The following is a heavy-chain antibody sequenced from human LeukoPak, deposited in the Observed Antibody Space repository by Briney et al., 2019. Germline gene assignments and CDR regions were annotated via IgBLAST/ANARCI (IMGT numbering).Heavy chain of an antibody. CDR3: ATRSGSYPYYYHYMDV. J-gene: IGHJ6*03. CDR2: INSDGIST. Sequence: GGSLRLSCAASGFTFSSYWRHWVRQAPGKGRVWVSRINSDGISTIYAYSVKGRFTIYRDNAKNTLYMQMNSLRAEDTAVYYCATRSGSYPYYYHYMDVWGKGTTVTVSS. CDR1: GFTFSSYW. V-gene: IGHV3-74*01. D-gene: IGHD3-10*01.